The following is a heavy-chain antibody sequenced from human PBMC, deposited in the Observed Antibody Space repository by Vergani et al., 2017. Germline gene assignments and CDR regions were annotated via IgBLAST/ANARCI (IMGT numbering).Heavy chain of an antibody. D-gene: IGHD4-23*01. CDR1: GYTLTELS. Sequence: QVQLVQSGAEVKKPGASVKVSCKVSGYTLTELSMHWVRQAPGKGLGWMGGFDPEDGETIYAQKFQGRVTMTEDTSTDTAYMELSSLRSEDTAVYYCATDIRGSKPVGYYYYYGMDVWGQGTTVTVSS. J-gene: IGHJ6*02. CDR2: FDPEDGET. V-gene: IGHV1-24*01. CDR3: ATDIRGSKPVGYYYYYGMDV.